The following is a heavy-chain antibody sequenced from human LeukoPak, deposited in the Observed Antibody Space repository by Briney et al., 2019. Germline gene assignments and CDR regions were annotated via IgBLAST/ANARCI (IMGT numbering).Heavy chain of an antibody. D-gene: IGHD3-3*01. CDR2: MNPNSGNT. J-gene: IGHJ5*02. Sequence: GASVKVSCKASGYTFTRYNINWVPQATGQGLEWMGWMNPNSGNTGYAQKFQGRVTMTRNTSISTAYMELSSLRSEDMAVYDCARTYYDFWSGPHLGEDWFDPWGQGTLVTVSS. CDR1: GYTFTRYN. CDR3: ARTYYDFWSGPHLGEDWFDP. V-gene: IGHV1-8*01.